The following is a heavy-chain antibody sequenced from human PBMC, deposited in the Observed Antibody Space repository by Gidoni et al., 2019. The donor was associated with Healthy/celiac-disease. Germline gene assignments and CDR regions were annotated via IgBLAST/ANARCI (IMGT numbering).Heavy chain of an antibody. J-gene: IGHJ4*02. V-gene: IGHV3-23*01. CDR3: AKAKYSSSTRGDY. CDR2: ISGSGGST. Sequence: EVQLLESGGGLVQPGGSLRLSGEASGFTFSSDAMSWVRQAPGKGLDWVSAISGSGGSTYYADSVKGRFTISRDNSKNTLYLQMNSLRAEDTAVYYCAKAKYSSSTRGDYWGQGTLVTVSS. D-gene: IGHD6-6*01. CDR1: GFTFSSDA.